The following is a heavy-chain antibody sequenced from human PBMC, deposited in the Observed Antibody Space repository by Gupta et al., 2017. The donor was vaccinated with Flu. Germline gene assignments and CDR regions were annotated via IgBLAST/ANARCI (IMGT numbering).Heavy chain of an antibody. CDR3: SILRGDRTGHYFAY. CDR2: IYYSGRK. Sequence: QLQLQESGPGLVKPSETLSLTCTVSGGSISSSSYYWGWIRQPPGKGLEWIGSIYYSGRKYYNPALKSRVTISVDTSKNQLSRKLRSVTAAETAVYYFSILRGDRTGHYFAYGGQGTMVTVYS. V-gene: IGHV4-39*01. J-gene: IGHJ4*02. CDR1: GGSISSSSYY. D-gene: IGHD3-16*01.